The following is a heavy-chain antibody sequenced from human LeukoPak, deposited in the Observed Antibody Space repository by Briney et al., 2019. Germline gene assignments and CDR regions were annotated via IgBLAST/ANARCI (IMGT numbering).Heavy chain of an antibody. CDR2: IIPIFGTA. Sequence: ASVKVSCKASGGTFSSYAICWVRQAPGQGLEWMGGIIPIFGTANYAQKFQGRVTITADESTSTAYMELSSLRSEDTAVYYCARAGYCSSTSCDGNNWFDPWGQGTLVTVSS. CDR1: GGTFSSYA. J-gene: IGHJ5*02. CDR3: ARAGYCSSTSCDGNNWFDP. D-gene: IGHD2-2*01. V-gene: IGHV1-69*13.